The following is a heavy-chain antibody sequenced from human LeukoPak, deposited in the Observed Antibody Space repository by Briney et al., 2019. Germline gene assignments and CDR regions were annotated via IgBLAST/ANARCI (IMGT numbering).Heavy chain of an antibody. CDR3: STGSGPY. V-gene: IGHV3-15*01. J-gene: IGHJ4*02. CDR2: IKSKTDGGTI. Sequence: GGSLRLSCAASGFAFTTAWMTWVRQAPGKGLEWVARIKSKTDGGTIDYAAPVKGRFTISRDDSKNTAYLQMSSLKIEDTALYYCSTGSGPYWGQGTLVTVSS. CDR1: GFAFTTAW. D-gene: IGHD7-27*01.